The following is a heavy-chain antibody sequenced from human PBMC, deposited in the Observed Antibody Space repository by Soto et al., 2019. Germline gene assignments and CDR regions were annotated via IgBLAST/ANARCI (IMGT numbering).Heavy chain of an antibody. Sequence: QVQLAESGGGVVQPGRSLRLSCVGSGFTFSSHALHWVRQAPGKGLEWVASIWHDGPHESYADSVKGRFTLSRDTSKNTLYLEMTTLRAADAGVYYSATVAGLLMAYTGFYYFLVLDVGGEGPTVTVSS. J-gene: IGHJ6*04. CDR2: IWHDGPHE. CDR3: ATVAGLLMAYTGFYYFLVLDV. D-gene: IGHD3-16*01. V-gene: IGHV3-33*01. CDR1: GFTFSSHA.